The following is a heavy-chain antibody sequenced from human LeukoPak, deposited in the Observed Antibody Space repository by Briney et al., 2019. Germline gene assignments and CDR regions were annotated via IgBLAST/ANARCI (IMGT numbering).Heavy chain of an antibody. CDR1: GYPFDNFG. CDR2: ISAYNGNT. D-gene: IGHD4-17*01. J-gene: IGHJ4*02. Sequence: GAAVKVSCKASGYPFDNFGLTWVRQAPGQGLEWMGWISAYNGNTHYAQKFRGRLTMTTDTSTTTAYLGLRSLKSDDTAVYYCARDRLGGDLTGESLYWGQGTLVTVSS. V-gene: IGHV1-18*01. CDR3: ARDRLGGDLTGESLY.